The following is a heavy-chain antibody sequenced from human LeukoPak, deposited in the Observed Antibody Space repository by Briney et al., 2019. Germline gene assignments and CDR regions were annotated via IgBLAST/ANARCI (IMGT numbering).Heavy chain of an antibody. CDR3: ARDRSSYEYYFVH. Sequence: PGGSLRLSCAVSGFIFSSYGMHWVRQAPGKGLEWVAAISYDESNKYYADSVKGRFTISRDNYKNTLYLQMNSLRAEDTAVFYCARDRSSYEYYFVHWGQGTLVTVSS. CDR2: ISYDESNK. CDR1: GFIFSSYG. J-gene: IGHJ4*02. V-gene: IGHV3-30*03. D-gene: IGHD5-12*01.